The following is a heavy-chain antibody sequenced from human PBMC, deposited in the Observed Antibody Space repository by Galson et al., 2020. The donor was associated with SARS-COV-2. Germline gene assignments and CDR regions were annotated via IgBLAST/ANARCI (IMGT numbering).Heavy chain of an antibody. CDR1: GGSISGYY. CDR2: IYYSGST. CDR3: AKVGSNSWSAFEY. Sequence: SETLSLTCTVSGGSISGYYWSWIRQPPGKGLEWIGYIYYSGSTNYNPSLKSRVTISVETSKNQFSLKLRSVTAADTAVYYCAKVGSNSWSAFEYWGQGTLVTVSS. D-gene: IGHD6-13*01. V-gene: IGHV4-59*03. J-gene: IGHJ4*02.